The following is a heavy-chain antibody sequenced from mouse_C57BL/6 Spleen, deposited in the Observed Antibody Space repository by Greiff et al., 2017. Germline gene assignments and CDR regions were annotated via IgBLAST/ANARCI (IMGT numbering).Heavy chain of an antibody. V-gene: IGHV1-50*01. Sequence: QVQLQQPGAELVKPGASVKLSCKASGYTFTSYWMQWVKQRPGQGLEWIGEIDPSDSYTNYNQKFKGKATLTVDTSSSTAYMQLSSLTSEDSAVYYCARRGRIPMDDWGQGTSVTVSS. CDR2: IDPSDSYT. CDR3: ARRGRIPMDD. J-gene: IGHJ4*01. CDR1: GYTFTSYW.